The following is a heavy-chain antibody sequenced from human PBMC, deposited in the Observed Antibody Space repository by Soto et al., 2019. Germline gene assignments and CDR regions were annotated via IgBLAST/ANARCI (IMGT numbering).Heavy chain of an antibody. CDR2: MNPNSGNT. J-gene: IGHJ4*02. CDR3: ARENPSGLDY. V-gene: IGHV1-8*01. CDR1: GYTFTSYD. Sequence: QVQLVQSGAEVKKPGASVKVSCKASGYTFTSYDINWVRQATGQGLEWMGWMNPNSGNTVYAQKFNRRVNMTRNTSLSTSYMELSSLRSEDTAVYYCARENPSGLDYWGQGTLVTVSS.